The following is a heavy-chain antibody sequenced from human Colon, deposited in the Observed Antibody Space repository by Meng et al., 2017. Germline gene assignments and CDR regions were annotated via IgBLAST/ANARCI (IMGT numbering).Heavy chain of an antibody. CDR1: GYTFTSYG. J-gene: IGHJ4*02. CDR2: ISAYNGNT. CDR3: ARRSYYYDSSGYYYLGH. D-gene: IGHD3-22*01. Sequence: VRLVQCGGEVKKPGASVKVACKASGYTFTSYGISWVRQAPGQGLEWMGWISAYNGNTNYAQKLQGRVTMTTDTSTSTAYMELRSLRSDDTAVYYCARRSYYYDSSGYYYLGHWGQGTLVTVSS. V-gene: IGHV1-18*01.